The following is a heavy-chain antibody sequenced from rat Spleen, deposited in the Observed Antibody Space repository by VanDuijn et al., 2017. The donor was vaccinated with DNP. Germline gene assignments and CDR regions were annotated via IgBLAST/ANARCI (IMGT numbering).Heavy chain of an antibody. D-gene: IGHD1-4*01. Sequence: EVQLVESGGGLVQPGRSLKLSCAASGFTFSNYGMHWIRQAPTKGLEWVASISPSGGSTYYRDSVKGRFTISRDDARNTLSLQMNSLRSEDTATYYCTRGNYPGINTFDYWGQGVMVTVSS. CDR1: GFTFSNYG. CDR2: ISPSGGST. V-gene: IGHV5-19*01. CDR3: TRGNYPGINTFDY. J-gene: IGHJ2*01.